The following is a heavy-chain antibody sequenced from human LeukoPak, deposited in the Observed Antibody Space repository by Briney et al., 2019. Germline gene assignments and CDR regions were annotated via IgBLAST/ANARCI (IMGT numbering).Heavy chain of an antibody. J-gene: IGHJ6*03. Sequence: SETLSLTCAVYGGSFSGYYWSWIRQPLWKGLEWIGEINHSGSTNYNPSLKSRVTISVDTSKNQFSLKLSSVTAADTAVYYCARGAPIRYIGSSWYGHYYYMDVWGKGTTVTVSS. D-gene: IGHD6-13*01. CDR3: ARGAPIRYIGSSWYGHYYYMDV. CDR2: INHSGST. CDR1: GGSFSGYY. V-gene: IGHV4-34*01.